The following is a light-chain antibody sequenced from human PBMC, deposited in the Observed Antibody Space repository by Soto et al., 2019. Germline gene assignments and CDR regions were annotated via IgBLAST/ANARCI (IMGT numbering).Light chain of an antibody. CDR2: EVS. CDR3: SSYTSSNTLGNV. J-gene: IGLJ1*01. V-gene: IGLV2-14*01. Sequence: QSVLTQPASVSGSPGQSITISCTGTSSDVGGYNYVSWYQQHPGKAPKLIIYEVSNRPSGVSNRFSGSKSGNTASLTISGPQAEDEADYYCSSYTSSNTLGNVFGTGTKVTVL. CDR1: SSDVGGYNY.